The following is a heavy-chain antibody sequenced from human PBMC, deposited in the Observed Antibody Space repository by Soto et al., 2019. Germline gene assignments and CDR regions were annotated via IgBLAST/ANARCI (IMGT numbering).Heavy chain of an antibody. CDR3: AGAPCGVNPGEDY. D-gene: IGHD4-17*01. J-gene: IGHJ4*02. CDR2: IHSGGDT. Sequence: EVQLVESGGGLIQPGGSLRLSCAASGFTVSRNYMNWVRQAPGKGLEWLSIIHSGGDTYYADSVKGRFTISRDNSLNTLDLHMNSLRVEDTAVYYCAGAPCGVNPGEDYWGQGTLVTVSS. V-gene: IGHV3-53*01. CDR1: GFTVSRNY.